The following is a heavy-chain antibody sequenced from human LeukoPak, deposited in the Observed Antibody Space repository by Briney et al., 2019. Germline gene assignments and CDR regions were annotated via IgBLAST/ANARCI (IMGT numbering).Heavy chain of an antibody. CDR2: MYYSGST. V-gene: IGHV4-59*01. D-gene: IGHD6-19*01. CDR3: ARASSGWSYDY. Sequence: SETLSLTCTVSGGSISSYYWNWIRRPPGKGLEWIGYMYYSGSTNYNPALKSRVTISVDTSKNQFSLKLSSVTAADTAVYYCARASSGWSYDYWGQGTLVTVSS. J-gene: IGHJ4*02. CDR1: GGSISSYY.